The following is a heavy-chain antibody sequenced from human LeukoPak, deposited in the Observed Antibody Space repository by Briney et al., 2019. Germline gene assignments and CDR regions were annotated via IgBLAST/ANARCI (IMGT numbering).Heavy chain of an antibody. CDR3: ARNFDMKGFDP. D-gene: IGHD3-9*01. CDR2: INSDSGFT. J-gene: IGHJ5*02. CDR1: GYTFTGYY. V-gene: IGHV1-2*06. Sequence: GASVKVSCKASGYTFTGYYMNWVRHAPGQGLEWMGRINSDSGFTKYAQKFQGRVTMTRDTSITTVYMDLTRLTSDGTAVYYCARNFDMKGFDPWGQGTLVTVSS.